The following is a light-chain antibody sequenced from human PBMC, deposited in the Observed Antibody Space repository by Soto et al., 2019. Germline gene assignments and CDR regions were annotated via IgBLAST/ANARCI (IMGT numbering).Light chain of an antibody. Sequence: QSVLTQPRSVSGSPGQSVTISCTGTSSDVGGYNYVSWYQQHPDKAPKLIIYDINKRPSGVPDRFSGSKSGNTASLTISGLQAEDEADYYCCSYAGSYTGVVVGGTKLTVL. CDR3: CSYAGSYTGV. CDR2: DIN. CDR1: SSDVGGYNY. J-gene: IGLJ2*01. V-gene: IGLV2-11*01.